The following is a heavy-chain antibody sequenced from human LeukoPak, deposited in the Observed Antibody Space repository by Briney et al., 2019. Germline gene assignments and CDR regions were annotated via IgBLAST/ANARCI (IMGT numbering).Heavy chain of an antibody. V-gene: IGHV4-39*07. CDR2: IYYSGST. CDR1: GGSISSSSYY. CDR3: AREPPIPPERWLQFNPPGNFWDY. J-gene: IGHJ4*02. Sequence: PSETLSLTCTVSGGSISSSSYYWGWIRQPPGKGLEWIGSIYYSGSTYYNPSLKSRVTISVDTSKNQFSLKLSSVTAADTAVYYCAREPPIPPERWLQFNPPGNFWDYWGQGTLVTVSS. D-gene: IGHD5-24*01.